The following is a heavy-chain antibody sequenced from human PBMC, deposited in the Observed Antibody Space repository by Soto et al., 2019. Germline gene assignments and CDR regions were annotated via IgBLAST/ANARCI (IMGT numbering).Heavy chain of an antibody. Sequence: GSLRLSCAASGFTFNLYAMNWVRQAPGKGLEWVSTISATDDDTFYADSVKGRFTVSRDNSKNTLYLQMNSLRAEDTAVYYCAKPPRYSGYIEYWGQGTLVTVSS. D-gene: IGHD5-12*01. CDR1: GFTFNLYA. J-gene: IGHJ4*02. CDR2: ISATDDDT. V-gene: IGHV3-23*01. CDR3: AKPPRYSGYIEY.